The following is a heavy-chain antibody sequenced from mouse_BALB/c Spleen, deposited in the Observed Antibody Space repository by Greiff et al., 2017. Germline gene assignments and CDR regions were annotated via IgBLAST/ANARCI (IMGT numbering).Heavy chain of an antibody. Sequence: EVQVVESGGGLVQPGGSLRLSCATSGFTFTDYYMSWVRQPPGKALEWLGFIRNKANGYTTEYSASVKGRFTISRDNSQSILYLQMNTLRAEDSTTYYCARDAPFDYWGQGTTLTVSS. V-gene: IGHV7-3*02. J-gene: IGHJ2*01. CDR1: GFTFTDYY. CDR3: ARDAPFDY. CDR2: IRNKANGYTT.